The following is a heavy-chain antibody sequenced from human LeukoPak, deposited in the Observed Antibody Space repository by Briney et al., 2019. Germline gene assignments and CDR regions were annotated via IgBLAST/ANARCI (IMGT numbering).Heavy chain of an antibody. CDR1: GGSTSSYY. CDR3: ARNARYNWFDP. V-gene: IGHV4-34*01. J-gene: IGHJ5*02. CDR2: INHSGST. Sequence: SETLSLTCTVSGGSTSSYYWSWIRQPPGKGLEWIGEINHSGSTNYNPSLKSRVTISVDTSKNQFSLKLSSVTAADTAVYYCARNARYNWFDPWGQGTLVTVSS.